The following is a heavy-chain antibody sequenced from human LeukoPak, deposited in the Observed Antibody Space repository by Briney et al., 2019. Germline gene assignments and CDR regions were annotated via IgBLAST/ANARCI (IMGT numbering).Heavy chain of an antibody. CDR3: AKDFGPHYDILTGHGDY. Sequence: GGSLRLSCAASGFTFSSYGMHWVRQAPGKGLEWVAFIRYDGSNKYYADSVKGRFTISRDNSKNTVYLQMNSLRAEDTAVYYCAKDFGPHYDILTGHGDYWGQGTLVTVPS. D-gene: IGHD3-9*01. CDR1: GFTFSSYG. V-gene: IGHV3-30*02. J-gene: IGHJ4*02. CDR2: IRYDGSNK.